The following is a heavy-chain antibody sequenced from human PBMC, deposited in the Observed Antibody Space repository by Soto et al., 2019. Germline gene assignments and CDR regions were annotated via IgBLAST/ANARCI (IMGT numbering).Heavy chain of an antibody. J-gene: IGHJ4*02. D-gene: IGHD3-16*01. CDR3: AKDGGGPGIPENY. CDR2: ISGSGGST. V-gene: IGHV3-23*01. Sequence: EVQLLESGGGLVQPGGSLRLSCAASGFTFSSYAMTWVRQAPGKGLEWVSAISGSGGSTYYADSVKGRFTVSRDNSKNTLYLQMNILRAEDTAVYYCAKDGGGPGIPENYLFQGTLVTVSA. CDR1: GFTFSSYA.